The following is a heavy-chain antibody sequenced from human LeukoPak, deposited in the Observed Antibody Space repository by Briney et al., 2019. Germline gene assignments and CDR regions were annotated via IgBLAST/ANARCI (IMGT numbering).Heavy chain of an antibody. CDR1: GYTFTRHY. CDR2: IIPIFGTA. V-gene: IGHV1-69*13. Sequence: SVKVSCKSSGYTFTRHYMHWVRQAPGQGLEWMGGIIPIFGTANYAQKFQGRVTITADESTSTAYMELSSLRSEDTAVYYCARKTDDYVWGSYRRWGQGTLVTVSS. CDR3: ARKTDDYVWGSYRR. J-gene: IGHJ4*02. D-gene: IGHD3-16*02.